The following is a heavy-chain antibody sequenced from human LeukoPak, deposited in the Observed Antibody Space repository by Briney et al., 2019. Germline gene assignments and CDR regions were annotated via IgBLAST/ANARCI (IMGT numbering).Heavy chain of an antibody. CDR2: TTGSGAST. V-gene: IGHV3-23*01. D-gene: IGHD6-19*01. J-gene: IGHJ4*02. CDR3: AKASRYSTGWPFDY. CDR1: GFTFSSYA. Sequence: GGSLRLSCAASGFTFSSYAMSWVRQAPGKGLERVSATTGSGASTYYADSVKGRFTISRDNSKNTLYLQMNSLRAEDTAVYYCAKASRYSTGWPFDYWGQGTLVTVSS.